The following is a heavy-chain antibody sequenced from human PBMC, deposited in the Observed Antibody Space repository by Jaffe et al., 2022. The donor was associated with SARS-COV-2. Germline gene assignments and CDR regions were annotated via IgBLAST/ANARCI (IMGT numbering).Heavy chain of an antibody. J-gene: IGHJ6*02. V-gene: IGHV3-23*04. CDR2: ITGDGSRT. D-gene: IGHD5-12*01. CDR3: AKSSYRTNYDPWSRGYSGYHSFNNYYGMDV. CDR1: GFSFNNYA. Sequence: LVESGGGLVQPGGSLRLSCAASGFSFNNYAMTWVRRAQGKGLEWVSTITGDGSRTFYSESVKGRFTVSRDNPRNTVFLQMNNLRVEDTAVFYCAKSSYRTNYDPWSRGYSGYHSFNNYYGMDVWGQGTTVTVSS.